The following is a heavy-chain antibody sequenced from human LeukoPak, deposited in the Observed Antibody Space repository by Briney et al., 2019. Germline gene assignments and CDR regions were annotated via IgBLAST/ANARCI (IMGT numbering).Heavy chain of an antibody. CDR3: ARCTTGRTFGSLREIKRSREIDY. CDR2: ISSSSSTI. J-gene: IGHJ4*02. D-gene: IGHD1-1*01. V-gene: IGHV3-48*01. CDR1: GFTFSSYS. Sequence: GGSLRLSCAASGFTFSSYSMNWVRQAPGKGLEWVSYISSSSSTIYYADSVRGRFTISRDNAKNSLYLQMNSLRVEDTAVYYCARCTTGRTFGSLREIKRSREIDYWGQGTLVTVSS.